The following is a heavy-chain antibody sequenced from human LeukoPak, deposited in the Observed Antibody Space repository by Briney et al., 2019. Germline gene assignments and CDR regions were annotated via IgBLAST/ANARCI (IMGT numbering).Heavy chain of an antibody. CDR3: ARDSAGGYPDY. CDR1: GYTFTDYY. D-gene: IGHD3-16*01. CDR2: ISPNSSGT. V-gene: IGHV1-2*02. Sequence: GASVKVSCKASGYTFTDYYIHWVRQAPGQGLEYMGWISPNSSGTNYAQMFQGRVTMTSDTSINTAFMELRSLRSDDTAVFYCARDSAGGYPDYWGQGTLVTVSA. J-gene: IGHJ4*02.